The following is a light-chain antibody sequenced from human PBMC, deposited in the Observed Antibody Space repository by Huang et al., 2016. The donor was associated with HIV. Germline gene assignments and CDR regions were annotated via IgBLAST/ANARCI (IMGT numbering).Light chain of an antibody. CDR2: GAS. CDR3: QHYGTLFT. V-gene: IGKV3-20*01. Sequence: EIIFTPSPAPLSLSPGERATLYCRASQSVSGSNLAWYQQKLGQAPRLLIYGASTRATGIPARFSASGSGTDFTLTISRLEPEDFAVYYCQHYGTLFTFGQGTEVEIK. CDR1: QSVSGSN. J-gene: IGKJ2*01.